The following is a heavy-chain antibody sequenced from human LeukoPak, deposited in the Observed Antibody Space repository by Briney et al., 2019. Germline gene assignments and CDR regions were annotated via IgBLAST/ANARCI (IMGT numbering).Heavy chain of an antibody. CDR3: ARDSPSRLTWNFFYDMDV. CDR2: ISHDGTIE. D-gene: IGHD1-7*01. J-gene: IGHJ6*02. CDR1: GFIFSSCA. V-gene: IGHV3-30*04. Sequence: GGSLRLSCVASGFIFSSCAMYWVRQAPGKGLEWVAVISHDGTIEYYTDSVKGRFTISRDNSKNRLYLQMNSLRAEDTAVYYCARDSPSRLTWNFFYDMDVWGQGTRVTVSS.